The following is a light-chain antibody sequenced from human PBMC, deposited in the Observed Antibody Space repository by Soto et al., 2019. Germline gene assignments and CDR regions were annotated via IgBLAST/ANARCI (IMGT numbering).Light chain of an antibody. CDR3: QQRSNWPPIT. V-gene: IGKV3-11*01. J-gene: IGKJ5*01. Sequence: EIVLTQSPATLSLSPGERATLSCRASQSVSSYLAWYQQKPGQAPRLLIYDASNRATGIPARFSGGGSGTDFTLTISSLEPEDFAVYYCQQRSNWPPITFGQGTRLAIK. CDR2: DAS. CDR1: QSVSSY.